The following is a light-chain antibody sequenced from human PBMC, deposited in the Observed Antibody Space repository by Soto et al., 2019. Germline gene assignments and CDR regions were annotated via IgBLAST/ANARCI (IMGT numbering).Light chain of an antibody. Sequence: QSVLTQPASVSGSPGQSITISCTGTSSDVGGYNYVSWYQQHPGKAPKLMIYEVSNRPSGVSNRFSGSKSGNTASLTISGLQAEDEADYYCSSYTTMSTLEVFGGGTKLTVL. CDR1: SSDVGGYNY. CDR2: EVS. V-gene: IGLV2-14*01. J-gene: IGLJ3*02. CDR3: SSYTTMSTLEV.